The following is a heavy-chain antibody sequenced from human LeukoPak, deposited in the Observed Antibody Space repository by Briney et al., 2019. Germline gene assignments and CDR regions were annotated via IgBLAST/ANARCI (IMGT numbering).Heavy chain of an antibody. CDR2: VYYSGST. D-gene: IGHD6-6*01. J-gene: IGHJ4*02. CDR3: ARGGNIAARRAVLDY. Sequence: SETLSLTCTVSGGSISSSTYYWGWIRQPPGKGLEWIGSVYYSGSTSYNPSLKSRVTISIDTSKIQFSLKLSSVTAADTAVYYCARGGNIAARRAVLDYWGQGTLVTVSS. CDR1: GGSISSSTYY. V-gene: IGHV4-39*07.